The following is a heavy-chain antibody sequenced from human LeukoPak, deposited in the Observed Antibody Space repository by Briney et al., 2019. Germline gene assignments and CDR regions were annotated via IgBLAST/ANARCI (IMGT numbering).Heavy chain of an antibody. Sequence: PGGSLRLSCAASGFTFDDYAMHWVRQAPGKGLEWVSLISWDGGSTYYADSVKGRFTISRDNSKNSLYLQMNSLGAEDTALYYCAKAAAMVTYYYMDVWGKGTTVTVSS. D-gene: IGHD5-18*01. CDR1: GFTFDDYA. V-gene: IGHV3-43D*03. CDR3: AKAAAMVTYYYMDV. CDR2: ISWDGGST. J-gene: IGHJ6*03.